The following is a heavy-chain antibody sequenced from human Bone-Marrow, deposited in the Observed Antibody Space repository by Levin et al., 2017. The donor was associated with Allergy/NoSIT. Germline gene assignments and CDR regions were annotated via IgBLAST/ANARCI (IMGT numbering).Heavy chain of an antibody. CDR3: AREAYYDFWSGFPDFDY. Sequence: SCAASGFTFSSYWMSWVRQAPGKGLEWVANIKQDGSEKYYVDSVKGRFTISRDNAKNSLYLQVNSLRAEDTAVYYCAREAYYDFWSGFPDFDYWGQGTLVTVSS. D-gene: IGHD3-3*01. CDR2: IKQDGSEK. CDR1: GFTFSSYW. V-gene: IGHV3-7*01. J-gene: IGHJ4*02.